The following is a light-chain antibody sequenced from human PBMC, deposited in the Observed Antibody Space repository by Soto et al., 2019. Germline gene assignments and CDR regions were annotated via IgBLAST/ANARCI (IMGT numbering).Light chain of an antibody. J-gene: IGKJ3*01. CDR2: AAS. CDR3: QQSYSTPPFT. V-gene: IGKV1-39*01. Sequence: DIQMTQSPSSLSASVGDRVTITCRASQSISSYLNWYQQKPGKAPKLLIYAASSLQSRVPSRFSGSGSGTEFTLTISSLQPEDFATYYCQQSYSTPPFTFGPGTKVDIK. CDR1: QSISSY.